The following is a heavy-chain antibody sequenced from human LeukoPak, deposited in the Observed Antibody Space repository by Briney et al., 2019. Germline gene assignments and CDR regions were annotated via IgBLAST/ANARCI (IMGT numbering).Heavy chain of an antibody. Sequence: ASVKVSCKASGYTFTSYDINWVRQATGQGLEWMGWMNPNSGNTGYAQKFQGRVTMTRNTSISTAYMELSSLRSEDTAVYYCARGRGIAVAGTRGGYGMDVWGQGTTVTVS. D-gene: IGHD6-19*01. CDR1: GYTFTSYD. V-gene: IGHV1-8*01. CDR2: MNPNSGNT. J-gene: IGHJ6*02. CDR3: ARGRGIAVAGTRGGYGMDV.